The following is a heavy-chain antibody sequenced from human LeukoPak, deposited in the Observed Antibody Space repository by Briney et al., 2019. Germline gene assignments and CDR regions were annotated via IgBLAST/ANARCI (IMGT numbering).Heavy chain of an antibody. CDR1: GGSISSSSYY. Sequence: PSETLSLTCTVSGGSISSSSYYWGWIRQPPGKGLEWIGSIYYSGSTYYNPSLKSRVTISVDTSKNQFSLKLSSVTAADTAVYYCARKTRQYYYDSSGYYGIWGQGTMVTVSS. CDR3: ARKTRQYYYDSSGYYGI. CDR2: IYYSGST. J-gene: IGHJ3*02. V-gene: IGHV4-39*01. D-gene: IGHD3-22*01.